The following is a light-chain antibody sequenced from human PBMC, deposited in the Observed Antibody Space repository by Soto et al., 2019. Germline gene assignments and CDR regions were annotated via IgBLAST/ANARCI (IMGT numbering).Light chain of an antibody. CDR2: GAS. CDR3: QQYNNWPLT. J-gene: IGKJ5*01. Sequence: EIVMTQSPATLSVSPGERATLGCRASQSVSSNLAWYQQKPGQAPRLLIYGASTRATGIPARFSGSGSGTDFTLTIRRLEPEDFAVYYCQQYNNWPLTFGQGTRLEIK. CDR1: QSVSSN. V-gene: IGKV3-15*01.